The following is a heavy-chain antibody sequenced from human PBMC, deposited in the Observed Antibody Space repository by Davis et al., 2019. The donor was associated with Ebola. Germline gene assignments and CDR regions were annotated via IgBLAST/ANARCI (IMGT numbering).Heavy chain of an antibody. CDR2: TYYRSKWST. CDR3: ARYSDWLYAMDV. Sequence: SQTLSLTCAISGDNVSSNTAAWNWIRQSPSRGLEWLGRTYYRSKWSTDYAESVKSRMSINPDTSKNQFSLQVNSVTPEDTAVYYCARYSDWLYAMDVWGQGTTVTVSS. CDR1: GDNVSSNTAA. J-gene: IGHJ6*02. V-gene: IGHV6-1*01. D-gene: IGHD3-9*01.